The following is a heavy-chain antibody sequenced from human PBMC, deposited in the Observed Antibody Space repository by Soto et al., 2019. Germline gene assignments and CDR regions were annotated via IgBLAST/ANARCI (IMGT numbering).Heavy chain of an antibody. CDR1: GFTFVNYA. V-gene: IGHV3-23*01. CDR2: LSGSGTST. Sequence: EVQLLESGGGLVQPGGSLRLSCAASGFTFVNYAMNWVRQAPGKGLEWVATLSGSGTSTYYADSVKGRFTISRDNSRNTLYLQMNSMRAEETAVYYCAKGTSNGGWFNPFDYWGQGTLVTVSS. CDR3: AKGTSNGGWFNPFDY. D-gene: IGHD6-19*01. J-gene: IGHJ4*02.